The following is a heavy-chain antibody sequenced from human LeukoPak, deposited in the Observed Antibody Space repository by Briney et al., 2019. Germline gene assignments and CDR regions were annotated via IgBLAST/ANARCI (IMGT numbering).Heavy chain of an antibody. CDR2: IYYSGST. J-gene: IGHJ4*02. D-gene: IGHD1-26*01. CDR3: ARVDGGSYQDFDY. CDR1: GGSISSYY. V-gene: IGHV4-59*01. Sequence: SETLSLTCTVSGGSISSYYWSWIRPPPGKGLEWIGYIYYSGSTNYNPSLKSRVTISVHTSKNQFSLKLSSVTAADTAVYYCARVDGGSYQDFDYWGQGTLVTVSS.